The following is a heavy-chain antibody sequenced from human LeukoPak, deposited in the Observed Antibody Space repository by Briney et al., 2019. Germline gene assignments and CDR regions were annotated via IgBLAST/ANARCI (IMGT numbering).Heavy chain of an antibody. V-gene: IGHV1-2*02. D-gene: IGHD3-16*01. CDR2: INPHSGDT. CDR3: ALMTGGLTFDY. J-gene: IGHJ4*02. Sequence: GASVKVSCKAPGYTFIGYYLHWVRQAPGQGPEWMGWINPHSGDTNYAQKFQGRVIMTRDTSINTAYMELNRLTSDDMAVYYCALMTGGLTFDYWGQETLVTVSS. CDR1: GYTFIGYY.